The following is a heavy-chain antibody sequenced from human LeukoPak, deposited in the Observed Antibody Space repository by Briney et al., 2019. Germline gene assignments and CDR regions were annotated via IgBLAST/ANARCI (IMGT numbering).Heavy chain of an antibody. CDR3: AKARLRQVGAPPYFDY. CDR1: GGSISSGGYS. J-gene: IGHJ4*02. Sequence: PSETLSLTCAVSGGSISSGGYSWSWIRQPPGKGLEWIGYIYHSGSTYYNPSLKSRVTISVDRSKNQFSPKLSSVTAADTAVYYCAKARLRQVGAPPYFDYWGQGTLVTVSS. CDR2: IYHSGST. V-gene: IGHV4-30-2*01. D-gene: IGHD1-26*01.